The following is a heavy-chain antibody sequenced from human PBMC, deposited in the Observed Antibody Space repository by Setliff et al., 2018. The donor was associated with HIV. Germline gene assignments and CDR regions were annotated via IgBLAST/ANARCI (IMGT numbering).Heavy chain of an antibody. CDR3: ASQSYDYVWGSYRYTSLDY. J-gene: IGHJ4*02. V-gene: IGHV4-38-2*02. CDR2: ISLSGST. CDR1: GYSLSSASY. Sequence: PSETLSLTCSVSGYSLSSASYWGWIRQSPEKGLEWIGSISLSGSTYYNPSLKSRVTISVDTSKNQFSLKLSSVTAADTAVYYCASQSYDYVWGSYRYTSLDYWGQGTLVTVSS. D-gene: IGHD3-16*02.